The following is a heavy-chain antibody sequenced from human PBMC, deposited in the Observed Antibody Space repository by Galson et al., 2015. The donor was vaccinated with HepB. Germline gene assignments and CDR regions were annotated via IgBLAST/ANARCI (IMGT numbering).Heavy chain of an antibody. Sequence: SLRLSCAVSGFTVSSHYMSWVRQAPGKGLEWVSVIYSGGSTYYTDSVQGRFTISRDNAKNSLYLQMNSLRAEDTALYYCAKGLLAVAGGPDYWGQGTLVTVSS. CDR1: GFTVSSHY. CDR3: AKGLLAVAGGPDY. V-gene: IGHV3-53*05. D-gene: IGHD6-19*01. J-gene: IGHJ4*02. CDR2: IYSGGST.